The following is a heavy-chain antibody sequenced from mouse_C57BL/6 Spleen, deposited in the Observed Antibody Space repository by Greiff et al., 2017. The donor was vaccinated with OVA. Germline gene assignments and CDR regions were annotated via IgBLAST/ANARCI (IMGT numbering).Heavy chain of an antibody. D-gene: IGHD1-1*01. CDR2: ILPGSGST. J-gene: IGHJ3*01. CDR1: GYTFTGYW. V-gene: IGHV1-9*01. CDR3: ARTQLCASYGSSHRFAY. Sequence: QVQLKQSGAELMKPGASVKLSCKATGYTFTGYWIEWVKQRPGHGLEWIGEILPGSGSTNYNEKFKGKATFTADTSTNTAYMQLSSLTTEDSAIYYCARTQLCASYGSSHRFAYWGQGTLVTVSA.